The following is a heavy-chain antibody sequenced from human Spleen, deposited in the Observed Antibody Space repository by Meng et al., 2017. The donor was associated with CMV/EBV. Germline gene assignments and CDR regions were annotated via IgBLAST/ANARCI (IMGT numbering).Heavy chain of an antibody. J-gene: IGHJ6*02. V-gene: IGHV1-69*10. CDR3: ARQYSYGFPVGYYYYGMDV. CDR1: GDTFSNYA. CDR2: IIPTLGVT. D-gene: IGHD5-18*01. Sequence: SVKVSCKASGDTFSNYAISWVRQAPGQGLEWMGGIIPTLGVTNYAQRFQGRLTITADKSTSTAYMELRSLRSDDTAVYYCARQYSYGFPVGYYYYGMDVWGQGTTVTVSS.